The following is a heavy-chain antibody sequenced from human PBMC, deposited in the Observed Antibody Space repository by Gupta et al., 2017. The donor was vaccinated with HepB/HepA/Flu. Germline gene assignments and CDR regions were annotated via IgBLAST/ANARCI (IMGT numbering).Heavy chain of an antibody. J-gene: IGHJ4*02. D-gene: IGHD3-10*01. CDR1: GFNFSSYA. CDR3: AKDRGPYMVRYLPDY. CDR2: ISGSGGST. V-gene: IGHV3-23*01. Sequence: EVQLLESGGGLVQPGGSLRLSCTASGFNFSSYAMSWVRQAPGKGLEWVSAISGSGGSTYYADSVKGRFTISRDNSKNTLYLQMNSLRAEDTAVYYCAKDRGPYMVRYLPDYWGQGTLVTVSS.